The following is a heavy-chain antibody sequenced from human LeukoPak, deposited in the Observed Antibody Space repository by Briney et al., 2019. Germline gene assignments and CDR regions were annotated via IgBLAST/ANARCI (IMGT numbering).Heavy chain of an antibody. V-gene: IGHV4-61*09. D-gene: IGHD4-11*01. J-gene: IGHJ6*03. CDR2: IYTSGST. CDR1: GGSISSGSYY. CDR3: ARGHSIEPYYYYYYMDV. Sequence: SQTLSLTCTVSGGSISSGSYYWSWIRQPAGKGLEWIGHIYTSGSTNYSPSLKSRVTISVDTSKNQFSLKLSSVTAADTAVYYCARGHSIEPYYYYYYMDVWGKGTTVTVSS.